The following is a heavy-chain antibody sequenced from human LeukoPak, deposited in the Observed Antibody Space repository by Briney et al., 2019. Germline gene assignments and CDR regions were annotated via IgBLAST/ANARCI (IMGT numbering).Heavy chain of an antibody. D-gene: IGHD3-10*01. CDR3: ARGLSIRGVIIDKLYYFDY. V-gene: IGHV4-34*01. CDR1: GGSFSGYY. Sequence: SETLSLTCAVYGGSFSGYYWSWIRQPPGKGLEWIGEINHSGSTNYNPSLKSRVTISVGTSKNQFSLKLSSVTAADTAVYYCARGLSIRGVIIDKLYYFDYWGQGTLVTVSS. CDR2: INHSGST. J-gene: IGHJ4*02.